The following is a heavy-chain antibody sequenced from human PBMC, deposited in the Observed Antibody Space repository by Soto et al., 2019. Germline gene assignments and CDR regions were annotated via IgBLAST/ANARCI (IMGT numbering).Heavy chain of an antibody. J-gene: IGHJ3*02. V-gene: IGHV3-64*07. Sequence: EVQLVESGGGLVQPGGSLRLSCAASGFTFSSYAMHWVRQAPGKGLEYVSSINSNGGSTYYADSVKGRFTISRDNSKNTLYLQMASLGAEDMAVYYCASDKGVLRDREGFDIWGQGTMVTVSS. CDR2: INSNGGST. CDR3: ASDKGVLRDREGFDI. D-gene: IGHD2-21*02. CDR1: GFTFSSYA.